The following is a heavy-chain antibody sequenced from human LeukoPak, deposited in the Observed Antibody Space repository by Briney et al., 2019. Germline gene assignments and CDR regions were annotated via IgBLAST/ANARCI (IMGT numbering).Heavy chain of an antibody. CDR3: AKLVAAGSFFDY. D-gene: IGHD6-25*01. V-gene: IGHV3-23*01. Sequence: GGSLRLSCSASGFTFGIYAMSWVRQAPGKGLEWVSAISGIGRDTFYADSVKGRFTISRDNSKNTLYLQMNGLRAEDTAVYYCAKLVAAGSFFDYWGQGTLVTVSS. CDR2: ISGIGRDT. J-gene: IGHJ4*02. CDR1: GFTFGIYA.